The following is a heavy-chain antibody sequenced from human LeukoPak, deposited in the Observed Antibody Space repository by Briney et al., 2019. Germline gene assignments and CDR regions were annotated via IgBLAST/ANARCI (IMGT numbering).Heavy chain of an antibody. Sequence: PGRSLRLSCAASGFTFSSYGMHWVRQAPGKGLEWVAVISYDGSNKYYADSVKGRFTISRDNSKNTLYLQMNSLRAEDTAVYYCARVGNYDSSGAIDYWGQGTPVTVSS. CDR3: ARVGNYDSSGAIDY. CDR1: GFTFSSYG. J-gene: IGHJ4*02. V-gene: IGHV3-30*03. D-gene: IGHD3-22*01. CDR2: ISYDGSNK.